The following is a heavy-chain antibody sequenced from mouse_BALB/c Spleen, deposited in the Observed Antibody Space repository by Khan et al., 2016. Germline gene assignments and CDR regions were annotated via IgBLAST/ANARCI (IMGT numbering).Heavy chain of an antibody. V-gene: IGHV14-4*02. CDR2: IDPENGDT. D-gene: IGHD1-1*01. CDR3: NAIYYGSDVYFDY. CDR1: VFNIKDYY. J-gene: IGHJ2*01. Sequence: EVQLQESGAELVRSGASVKLSCTASVFNIKDYYMHWVKQRPEQGLEWIGWIDPENGDTEYAPKFQGKATMTADTSSNAAYLQFSSLTSEDSAVYYFNAIYYGSDVYFDYWGQGTTLTVSS.